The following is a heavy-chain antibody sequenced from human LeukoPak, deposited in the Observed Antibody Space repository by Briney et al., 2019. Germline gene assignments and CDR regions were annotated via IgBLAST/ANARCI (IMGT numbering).Heavy chain of an antibody. CDR2: ISSSGHTI. CDR3: ARTPTVTTISYYYGMDV. V-gene: IGHV3-48*04. Sequence: GGSLRLSCAASGFTFSSYSMNWVRQAPGKGLEWLSYISSSGHTIYYADSVKGRVTISRDNAKNSLYLQVNSLRAEDTAVYYCARTPTVTTISYYYGMDVWGQGTTVTVSS. D-gene: IGHD4-11*01. CDR1: GFTFSSYS. J-gene: IGHJ6*02.